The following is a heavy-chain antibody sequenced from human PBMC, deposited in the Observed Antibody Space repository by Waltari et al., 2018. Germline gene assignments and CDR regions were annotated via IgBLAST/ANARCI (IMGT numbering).Heavy chain of an antibody. CDR1: GGSISSYY. CDR2: IYTSGST. CDR3: ARDYYDSSGFLYYFDY. J-gene: IGHJ4*02. D-gene: IGHD3-22*01. V-gene: IGHV4-4*07. Sequence: QVQLQESGPGLVKPSETLSLTCTVSGGSISSYYWSWIRQPAGKGLEWIGRIYTSGSTNYNPSLKGRVTMSVDTSKNQFSLKLSSVTAADTAVYYCARDYYDSSGFLYYFDYWGQGTLVTVSS.